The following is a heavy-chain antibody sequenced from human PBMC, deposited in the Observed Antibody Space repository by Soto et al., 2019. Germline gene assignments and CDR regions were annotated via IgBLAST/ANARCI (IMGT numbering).Heavy chain of an antibody. J-gene: IGHJ4*02. CDR2: MRSKAYGGTT. D-gene: IGHD3-3*01. V-gene: IGHV3-49*03. CDR3: TSATKFCSDYGCSPTLFDY. CDR1: GFTFGDYA. Sequence: PGGSLRLSCTASGFTFGDYAMSWFRQAPGKGLEGVGFMRSKAYGGTTEYAASVKGRFTISRDDSKSIAYLQMNSLKAEDTAVYFCTSATKFCSDYGCSPTLFDYWGQGTLVTVSS.